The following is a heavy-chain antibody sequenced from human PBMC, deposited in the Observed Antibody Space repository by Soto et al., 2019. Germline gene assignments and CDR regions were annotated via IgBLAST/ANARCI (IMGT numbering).Heavy chain of an antibody. V-gene: IGHV4-34*01. CDR1: GGSFSGYY. J-gene: IGHJ3*02. CDR3: ASGPIAAAGTSRAFDI. D-gene: IGHD6-13*01. Sequence: SETLSLTCAVYGGSFSGYYWSWIRQPPGKGLEWIGEINHSGSTNYNPSLKSRVTISVDTSKNQFSLKLSSVTAADTAVYYCASGPIAAAGTSRAFDIWGQGTMVTV. CDR2: INHSGST.